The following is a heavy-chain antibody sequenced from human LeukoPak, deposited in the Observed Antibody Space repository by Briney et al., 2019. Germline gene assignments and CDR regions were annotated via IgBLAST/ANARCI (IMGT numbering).Heavy chain of an antibody. CDR3: ASDPGYYDSSGN. V-gene: IGHV4-4*07. D-gene: IGHD3-22*01. J-gene: IGHJ4*02. Sequence: SETLSLTCTVSGGSISSYYWSWIRQPAGKGLEWIGRIYTSGSTYYNPSLKSRVTMSVDTSKNQFSLKLSSETAADTAVYYCASDPGYYDSSGNWGQGTLVTVSS. CDR1: GGSISSYY. CDR2: IYTSGST.